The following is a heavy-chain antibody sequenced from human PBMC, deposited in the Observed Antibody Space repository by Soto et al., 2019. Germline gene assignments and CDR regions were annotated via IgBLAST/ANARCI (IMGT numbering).Heavy chain of an antibody. J-gene: IGHJ3*02. CDR2: SSAYNGNT. CDR3: ARESLYGNHDAFDI. V-gene: IGHV1-18*01. D-gene: IGHD4-4*01. Sequence: ASVKVSCKASGYTFTSYCISWVRQAPGQGLEWMGWSSAYNGNTNYAQKLQGRVTMTTDTSTSTAYMELRSLRSDDTAVYYCARESLYGNHDAFDIWGQGTMVTVSS. CDR1: GYTFTSYC.